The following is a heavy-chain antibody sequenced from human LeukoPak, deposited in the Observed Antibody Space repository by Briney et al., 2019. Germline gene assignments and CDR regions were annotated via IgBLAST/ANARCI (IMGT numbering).Heavy chain of an antibody. CDR2: ISASGSRT. CDR3: AKAQGYCGGETCQYAVDV. J-gene: IGHJ6*02. CDR1: GFIFSDYA. D-gene: IGHD2-21*01. Sequence: PGGSLRLSCAASGFIFSDYAMAWVRQAPGEGLEWVSGISASGSRTYYADSVKGRSTISRDKSKNTLFLQMNSLRAEDTAVYYCAKAQGYCGGETCQYAVDVWGQGTTVTVSS. V-gene: IGHV3-23*01.